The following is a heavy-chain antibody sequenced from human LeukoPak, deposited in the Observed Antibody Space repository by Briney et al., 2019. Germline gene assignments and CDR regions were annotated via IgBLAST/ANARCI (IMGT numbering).Heavy chain of an antibody. D-gene: IGHD3-22*01. CDR2: TYYRSKWYN. CDR1: GDSVSSNSAA. J-gene: IGHJ4*02. Sequence: SQTLSLTCAISGDSVSSNSAAWNWIRQSPSRGLEWLGRTYYRSKWYNDYAVSVKSRITINPDTSKNRFSLQLNSVTPEDTAVYYCARFLPYYDSSGYQGHFDYWGQGTLVTVSS. CDR3: ARFLPYYDSSGYQGHFDY. V-gene: IGHV6-1*01.